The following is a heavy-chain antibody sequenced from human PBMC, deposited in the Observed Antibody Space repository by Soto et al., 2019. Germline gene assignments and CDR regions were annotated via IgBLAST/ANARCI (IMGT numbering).Heavy chain of an antibody. CDR2: IYYSGST. CDR1: AGTRSRGGYH. J-gene: IGHJ4*02. Sequence: SQARRLTWSVSAGTRSRGGYHLCWILLHPGKGLEWIGYIYYSGSTYYNPSLKSRATISVDTSKNQFSLKLSSVTAADTAVHYCARAEGGSGSYGYFDYWGQGTLVPVS. V-gene: IGHV4-31*02. CDR3: ARAEGGSGSYGYFDY. D-gene: IGHD3-10*01.